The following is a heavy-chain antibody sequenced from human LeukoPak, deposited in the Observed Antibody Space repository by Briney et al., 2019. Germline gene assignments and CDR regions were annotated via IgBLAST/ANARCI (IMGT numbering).Heavy chain of an antibody. CDR1: EFTFSSFW. Sequence: GGSLRLSCTASEFTFSSFWMHWVRQAPGKGLVWVSRINSDGSGIRYADSVKGRFTISRDNAKNTLYLQMNSLRAEDTALYYCVRNWNYYDQWGQGTLVTVSS. V-gene: IGHV3-74*01. CDR3: VRNWNYYDQ. D-gene: IGHD1-1*01. CDR2: INSDGSGI. J-gene: IGHJ4*02.